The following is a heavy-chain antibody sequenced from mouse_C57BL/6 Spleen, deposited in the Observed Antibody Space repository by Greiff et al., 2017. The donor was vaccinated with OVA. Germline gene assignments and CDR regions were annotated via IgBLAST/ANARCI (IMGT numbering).Heavy chain of an antibody. CDR2: IDPANGNT. V-gene: IGHV14-3*01. Sequence: VQLQQSVAELVRPGASVKLSCTASGFNIKNTYMHWVKQRPEQGLEWIGRIDPANGNTKYAPKFQGKATITADTSSNTAYLQLRSLTSEDTAIYYCARSPFYYGSSLPYYYAMDYWGQGTSVTVSS. CDR3: ARSPFYYGSSLPYYYAMDY. D-gene: IGHD1-1*01. J-gene: IGHJ4*01. CDR1: GFNIKNTY.